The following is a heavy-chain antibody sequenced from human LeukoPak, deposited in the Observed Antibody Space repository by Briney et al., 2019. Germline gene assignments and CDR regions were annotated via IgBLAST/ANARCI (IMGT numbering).Heavy chain of an antibody. Sequence: PGGSLRLSCVASGFTFSDYYMSWIRPAPGKGLEWVSYISSSGRTIYYAATVKGRFTTSRENAQNSLYMQMNSPRAEDTAVYYCATIPRVGATHDAFDISGHGATGSVSS. D-gene: IGHD1-26*01. J-gene: IGHJ3*02. V-gene: IGHV3-11*01. CDR2: ISSSGRTI. CDR1: GFTFSDYY. CDR3: ATIPRVGATHDAFDI.